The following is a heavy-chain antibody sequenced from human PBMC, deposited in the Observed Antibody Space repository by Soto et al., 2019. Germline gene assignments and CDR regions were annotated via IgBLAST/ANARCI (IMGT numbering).Heavy chain of an antibody. D-gene: IGHD3-3*01. V-gene: IGHV3-33*01. CDR2: IWYDGSNK. CDR3: ARDGIAHYYDFWSGYLYGMDA. J-gene: IGHJ6*02. Sequence: PGGSLRLSCAASGFTFSSYGMHWVRQAPGKGLEWVAVIWYDGSNKYYADSVKGRFTISRDNSKNTLYLQMNSLRAEDTAVYYCARDGIAHYYDFWSGYLYGMDAWGQGTTVTVSS. CDR1: GFTFSSYG.